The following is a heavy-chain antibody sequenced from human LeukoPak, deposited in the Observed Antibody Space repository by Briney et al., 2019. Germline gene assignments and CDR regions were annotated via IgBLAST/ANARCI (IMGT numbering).Heavy chain of an antibody. Sequence: SVKVSCKASGGTFSSYAISWVRQAPGQGLEWMGRIIPIFGIANYAQKFQGRVTITADKSTSTAYMEPSSLRSEDTAVYYCARCSSTSCYTRGGSAEYFQHWGQGTLVTVSS. J-gene: IGHJ1*01. CDR1: GGTFSSYA. CDR3: ARCSSTSCYTRGGSAEYFQH. D-gene: IGHD2-2*02. CDR2: IIPIFGIA. V-gene: IGHV1-69*04.